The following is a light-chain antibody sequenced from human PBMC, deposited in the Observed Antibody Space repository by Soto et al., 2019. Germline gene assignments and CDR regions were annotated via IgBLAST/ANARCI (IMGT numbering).Light chain of an antibody. CDR1: SSNIGRNY. J-gene: IGLJ2*01. V-gene: IGLV1-47*02. Sequence: QSVLTQPPSASGTAGQSVTISCAGSSSNIGRNYLYWYQQLPGRAPKLLIYSTNQRPSGVPDRFSGSKSGTSASLAIRGLRAEDAADYYCAAWDDSMTALFGGGTKLTVL. CDR2: STN. CDR3: AAWDDSMTAL.